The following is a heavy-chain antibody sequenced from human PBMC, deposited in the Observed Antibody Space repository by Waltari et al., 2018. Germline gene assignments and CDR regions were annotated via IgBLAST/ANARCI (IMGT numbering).Heavy chain of an antibody. CDR1: GDSVSSNSAA. CDR3: ARATMVRGVIAGRFDP. J-gene: IGHJ5*02. D-gene: IGHD3-10*01. V-gene: IGHV6-1*01. CDR2: TYHRSKWYN. Sequence: QVQLQQSGPGLVKHSQTLSLTCAISGDSVSSNSAARNWIRQSPSRGLEWLGRTYHRSKWYNDYAVSVKSRITINPDTSKNQFSLELNSVTPEDTAVYYCARATMVRGVIAGRFDPWGQGTLVTVSS.